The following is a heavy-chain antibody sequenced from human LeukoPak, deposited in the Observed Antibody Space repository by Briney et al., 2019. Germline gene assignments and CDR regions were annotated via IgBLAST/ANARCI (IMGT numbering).Heavy chain of an antibody. V-gene: IGHV3-72*01. CDR2: SRNKAKSYTT. D-gene: IGHD6-19*01. J-gene: IGHJ4*02. Sequence: SGGSLRLSCAASGFTFSSYSMNWVRQAPGKGLEWVGRSRNKAKSYTTEYAASVKGRFTISRDDSKNSLYLQMNSLKTEDTAVYYCVRVGSVAGSDYLDYWGQGTLVTVSS. CDR1: GFTFSSYS. CDR3: VRVGSVAGSDYLDY.